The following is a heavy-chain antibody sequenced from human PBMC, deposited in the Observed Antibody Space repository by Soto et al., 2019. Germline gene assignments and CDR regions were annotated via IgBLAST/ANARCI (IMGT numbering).Heavy chain of an antibody. CDR2: ISYDASNK. D-gene: IGHD6-13*01. CDR3: ARGYSSSSAAFDY. CDR1: GFTFSNYG. J-gene: IGHJ4*02. Sequence: GGSLRLSCAASGFTFSNYGMHWVRQAPGKGLEWVVVISYDASNKYYADSVKGRFTISRDNSKNTLYLQMNSLRAEDTAVYYCARGYSSSSAAFDYWGQGTLVTVSS. V-gene: IGHV3-30*03.